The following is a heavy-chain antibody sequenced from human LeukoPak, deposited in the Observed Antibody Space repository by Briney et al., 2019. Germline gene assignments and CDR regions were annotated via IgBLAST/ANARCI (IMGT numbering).Heavy chain of an antibody. J-gene: IGHJ4*02. Sequence: GGSLRLSCAASGFTFDDYAMHWVRQGPGKGLEWVSLISGYGGSTYYADSVKGRFTISRDNSKNSLYLQMNSLRIEDSALYYCAKVRVASPSFRYLDYWGQGTLVTVSS. CDR1: GFTFDDYA. CDR2: ISGYGGST. V-gene: IGHV3-43*02. D-gene: IGHD2-15*01. CDR3: AKVRVASPSFRYLDY.